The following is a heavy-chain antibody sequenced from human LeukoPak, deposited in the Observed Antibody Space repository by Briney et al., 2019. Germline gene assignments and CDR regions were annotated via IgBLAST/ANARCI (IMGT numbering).Heavy chain of an antibody. CDR1: GGSVSSGSYY. Sequence: KPSETLSLTCTVSGGSVSSGSYYWSWIRQPPGKGLEWIGYIYYSGSTNYNPSLKSRVTISVDTSKNQFSLKLSSVTAADTAVYYCARLYSSSWFDYYYYGMDVWGQGTTVTVSS. CDR3: ARLYSSSWFDYYYYGMDV. CDR2: IYYSGST. D-gene: IGHD6-13*01. J-gene: IGHJ6*02. V-gene: IGHV4-61*01.